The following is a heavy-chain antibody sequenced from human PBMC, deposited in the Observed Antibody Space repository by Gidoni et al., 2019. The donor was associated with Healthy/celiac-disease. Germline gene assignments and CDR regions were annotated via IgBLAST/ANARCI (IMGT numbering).Heavy chain of an antibody. CDR2: IYYSGST. D-gene: IGHD1-26*01. Sequence: QLPLQESGPGLVKPSETLSLTCTVSGGSISSSSYYWGWIRQPPGKGLEWIGSIYYSGSTYYNPSLKSRVTISVDTSKNQFSLKLSSVTAADTAVYYCARDPVFIVGAPFDWGQGTLVTVSS. CDR1: GGSISSSSYY. J-gene: IGHJ4*02. V-gene: IGHV4-39*07. CDR3: ARDPVFIVGAPFD.